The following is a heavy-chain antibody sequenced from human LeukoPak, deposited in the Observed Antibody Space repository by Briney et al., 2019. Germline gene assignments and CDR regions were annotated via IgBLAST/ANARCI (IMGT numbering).Heavy chain of an antibody. J-gene: IGHJ4*02. D-gene: IGHD3-9*01. CDR3: ARGDRVLTGYRVRPYYFDY. CDR2: INHSGST. Sequence: SETLPLTCAVYGGSFSGYYWSWIRQPPGKGLEWIGEINHSGSTNYNPSLKSRVTISVDTSKNQFSLKLSSVTAADTAVYYCARGDRVLTGYRVRPYYFDYWGQGTLVTVSS. V-gene: IGHV4-34*01. CDR1: GGSFSGYY.